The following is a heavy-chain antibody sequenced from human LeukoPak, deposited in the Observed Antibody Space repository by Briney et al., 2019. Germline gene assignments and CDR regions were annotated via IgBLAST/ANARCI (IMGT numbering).Heavy chain of an antibody. V-gene: IGHV4-39*07. D-gene: IGHD1-26*01. CDR1: GGSISSSSYY. CDR2: IYYSGST. CDR3: ARSDGSYSRIFDY. J-gene: IGHJ4*02. Sequence: SETLSLTCTVSGGSISSSSYYWGWIRQPPGKGLQWIGSIYYSGSTYYNPSLKSRVTISVDKSKNQFSLKLSSVTAADTAVYYCARSDGSYSRIFDYWGQGTLVTVSS.